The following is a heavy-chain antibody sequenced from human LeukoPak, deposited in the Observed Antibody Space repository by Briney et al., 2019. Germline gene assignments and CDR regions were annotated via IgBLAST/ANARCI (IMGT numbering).Heavy chain of an antibody. Sequence: SVKVSCKASGGNFRNYGFHWVRQAPGQGLEWMGGMLPIFGTANYAQKFQGRVTITADESSNTASMDLSSLTSEDTAVYYCATDPNPYSSTSGYFDFWGQGTLVTVSS. D-gene: IGHD6-13*01. V-gene: IGHV1-69*13. CDR1: GGNFRNYG. J-gene: IGHJ4*02. CDR3: ATDPNPYSSTSGYFDF. CDR2: MLPIFGTA.